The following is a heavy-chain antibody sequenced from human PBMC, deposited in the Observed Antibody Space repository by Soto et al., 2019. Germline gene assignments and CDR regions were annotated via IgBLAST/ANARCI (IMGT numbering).Heavy chain of an antibody. CDR2: ISGSGGST. CDR3: AKDRDVRGYSYGYYYYGMDV. D-gene: IGHD5-18*01. CDR1: GFTFSSYA. J-gene: IGHJ6*02. Sequence: GGSLRLSCAASGFTFSSYAMSWVRQAPGKGLEWVSAISGSGGSTYYADSVKGRFTISRDNSKNTLYLQMNSLRAEDTAVYYCAKDRDVRGYSYGYYYYGMDVWGQGTTVTVSS. V-gene: IGHV3-23*01.